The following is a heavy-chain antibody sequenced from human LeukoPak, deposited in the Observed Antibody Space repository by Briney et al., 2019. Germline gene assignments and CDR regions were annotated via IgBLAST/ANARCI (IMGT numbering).Heavy chain of an antibody. V-gene: IGHV1-46*01. CDR1: GYTFTSYY. CDR3: ARVQPRYCSSTSCYISWFDP. D-gene: IGHD2-2*01. CDR2: INPSGGST. J-gene: IGHJ5*02. Sequence: ASVKVSCKASGYTFTSYYMHWVRQAPGQGLEWMGIINPSGGSTSYAQKFQGRVTMTRDTSTSTVYMELSSLRSEDTAVYYCARVQPRYCSSTSCYISWFDPWGQGTLVTVSS.